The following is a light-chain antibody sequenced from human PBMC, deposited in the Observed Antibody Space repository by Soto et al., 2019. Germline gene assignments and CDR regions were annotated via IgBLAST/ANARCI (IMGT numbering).Light chain of an antibody. CDR3: QQYNNWPPYT. Sequence: EIVMTHPPATLSGSPGERATLSCRASQSVSSNLAWYQQKPGQAPRLLIYGASTRATGIPARFSGSGSGTEFTLTISSLQSEDFAVYYCQQYNNWPPYTFGQGTKLEIK. CDR2: GAS. CDR1: QSVSSN. J-gene: IGKJ2*01. V-gene: IGKV3-15*01.